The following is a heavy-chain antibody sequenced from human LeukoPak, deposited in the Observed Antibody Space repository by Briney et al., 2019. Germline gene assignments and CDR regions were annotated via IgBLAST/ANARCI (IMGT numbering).Heavy chain of an antibody. J-gene: IGHJ5*02. CDR3: ARAGRYSYGYWFDP. D-gene: IGHD5-18*01. V-gene: IGHV1-8*01. CDR2: MNPNSGNT. Sequence: GASVKVSCKXSGYTFTSYDINWVRQATGQGLEWMGWMNPNSGNTGYSQKFQGRVTMTRNTSISTAYMELSSLRSEDTAVYYCARAGRYSYGYWFDPWGQGTLVTVSS. CDR1: GYTFTSYD.